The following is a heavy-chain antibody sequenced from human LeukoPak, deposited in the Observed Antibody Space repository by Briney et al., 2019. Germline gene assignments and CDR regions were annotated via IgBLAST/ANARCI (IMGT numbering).Heavy chain of an antibody. CDR2: IYYSGST. CDR3: ARFRSWYNYFDY. V-gene: IGHV4-30-4*01. J-gene: IGHJ4*02. D-gene: IGHD6-13*01. CDR1: GGSISSGDYY. Sequence: PSQTLSLTCTVSGGSISSGDYYWSWIRQPPGKGLEWIGYIYYSGSTYYNPSLKSRVTISVDTSKNQFSPKLSSVTAADTAVYYCARFRSWYNYFDYWGQGTLVTVSS.